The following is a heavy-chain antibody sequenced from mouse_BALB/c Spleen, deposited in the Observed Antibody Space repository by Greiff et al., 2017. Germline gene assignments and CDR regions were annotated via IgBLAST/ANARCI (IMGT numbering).Heavy chain of an antibody. CDR1: GFTFSSYA. Sequence: EVKVVESGGGLVKPGGSLKLSCAASGFTFSSYAMSWVRQTPEKRLEWVASISSGGSTYYPDSVKGRFTISRDNARNILYLQMSSLRSEDTAMYYCARGDGYDGVWFAYWGQGTLVTVSA. CDR3: ARGDGYDGVWFAY. D-gene: IGHD2-2*01. J-gene: IGHJ3*01. CDR2: ISSGGST. V-gene: IGHV5-6-5*01.